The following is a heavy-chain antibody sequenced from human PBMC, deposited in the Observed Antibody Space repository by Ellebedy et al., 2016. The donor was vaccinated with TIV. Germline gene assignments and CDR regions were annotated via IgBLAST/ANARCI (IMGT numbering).Heavy chain of an antibody. CDR3: ARDGSGSYYSRGWFDP. V-gene: IGHV1-69*13. CDR2: ITAIFGTA. CDR1: GGILRSYA. D-gene: IGHD3-10*01. Sequence: ASVKVSCKASGGILRSYAISWLRQAPGQGFEWMGGITAIFGTANYAQKFQGRITITADEPTSTAYMELSSLRSGDTAIYYCARDGSGSYYSRGWFDPWGQGTLVTVTS. J-gene: IGHJ5*02.